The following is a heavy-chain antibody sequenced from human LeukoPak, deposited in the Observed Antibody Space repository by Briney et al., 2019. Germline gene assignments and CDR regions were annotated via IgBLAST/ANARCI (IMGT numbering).Heavy chain of an antibody. Sequence: GGSLRLSCAASGFTFSSYEMNWVRPAPGKGLEWVSYISSSGSTIYYADSVKGRFTISRDNAKNSLYLQMNSLRAEDTAVYYCARAFQELPQLYYYYYMDVWGKGTTVTVSS. V-gene: IGHV3-48*03. D-gene: IGHD6-13*01. J-gene: IGHJ6*03. CDR3: ARAFQELPQLYYYYYMDV. CDR1: GFTFSSYE. CDR2: ISSSGSTI.